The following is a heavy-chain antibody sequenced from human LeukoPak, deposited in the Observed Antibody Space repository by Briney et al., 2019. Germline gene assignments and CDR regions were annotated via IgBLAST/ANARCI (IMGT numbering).Heavy chain of an antibody. J-gene: IGHJ6*04. CDR1: GFTFSSYA. V-gene: IGHV3-30*04. D-gene: IGHD3-10*01. CDR2: ISYDGSNK. Sequence: GGSLRLSCAASGFTFSSYAMHWVRQAPGKGPEWVAVISYDGSNKYYADSVKGRFTISRDNSKNTLYLQMNSLRAEDTAVYYCARDVGYYYGSGSYSYYYGMDVWGKGTTVTVSS. CDR3: ARDVGYYYGSGSYSYYYGMDV.